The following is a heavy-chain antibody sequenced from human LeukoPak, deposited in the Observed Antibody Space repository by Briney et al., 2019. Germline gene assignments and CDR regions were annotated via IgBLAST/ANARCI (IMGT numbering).Heavy chain of an antibody. CDR2: LNWSGDRV. D-gene: IGHD3-9*01. Sequence: GGSLRLSCAASGFTFDNFAMNWVRQPPGKGLEWVSGLNWSGDRVGYADSVKGRFTISRDNSKNTLYLQMNSLRAEDTAVYYCAKWGPYDILTGRINWGQGTLVTVSS. J-gene: IGHJ4*02. CDR1: GFTFDNFA. V-gene: IGHV3-9*01. CDR3: AKWGPYDILTGRIN.